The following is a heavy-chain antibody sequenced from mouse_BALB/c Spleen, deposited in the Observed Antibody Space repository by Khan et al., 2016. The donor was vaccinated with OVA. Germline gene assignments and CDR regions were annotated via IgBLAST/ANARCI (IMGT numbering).Heavy chain of an antibody. CDR1: GHTFTNYG. Sequence: QIQLVQSGPELKKPGETVKISCKASGHTFTNYGMKWVNQAPGKGLKWMGWINNHTGEHPYDDGFNGRFAVSLETSASDAFLQINRLSNEDTATYFCARHPFFAYLLDKWGQGTSVTVSS. V-gene: IGHV9-3-1*01. CDR3: ARHPFFAYLLDK. J-gene: IGHJ4*01. CDR2: INNHTGEH.